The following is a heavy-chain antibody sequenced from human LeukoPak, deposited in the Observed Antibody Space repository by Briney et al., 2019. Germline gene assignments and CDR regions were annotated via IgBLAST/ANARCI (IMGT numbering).Heavy chain of an antibody. CDR3: ARDQRYYDSSGYYYYHYMDV. CDR1: GGSISSYY. V-gene: IGHV4-4*07. D-gene: IGHD3-22*01. Sequence: SETLSLTCTVSGGSISSYYWSWLRQPAGKGLEWIGRIYTSGSTNYNPSLKSRVTMSVDTSKNQFSLKLSSVTAADTAVYYCARDQRYYDSSGYYYYHYMDVWGKGTTVTVSS. J-gene: IGHJ6*03. CDR2: IYTSGST.